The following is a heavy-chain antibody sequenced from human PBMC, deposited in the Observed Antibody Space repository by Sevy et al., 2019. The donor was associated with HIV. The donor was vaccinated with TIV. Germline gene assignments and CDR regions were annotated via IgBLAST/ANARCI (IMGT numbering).Heavy chain of an antibody. Sequence: SETLSLTCTVSGGSIGSGGYYWSWIRQHPGKGLEWIGYIYYSGSTYYNPSLKSRVTISVDTSKNQFSLKLSSVTAADTAVYYCARGSSKDSYGDPPYYYDYWGQGTLVTVSS. D-gene: IGHD5-18*01. CDR1: GGSIGSGGYY. CDR2: IYYSGST. CDR3: ARGSSKDSYGDPPYYYDY. J-gene: IGHJ4*02. V-gene: IGHV4-31*03.